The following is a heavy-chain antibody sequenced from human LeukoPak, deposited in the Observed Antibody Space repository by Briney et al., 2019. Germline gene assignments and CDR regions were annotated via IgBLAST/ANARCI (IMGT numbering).Heavy chain of an antibody. D-gene: IGHD3-22*01. CDR1: GASISNYY. V-gene: IGHV4-34*01. CDR3: AREPYYYYDSSGYRLDAFDI. CDR2: INHSGST. J-gene: IGHJ3*02. Sequence: SETLSLTCTVSGASISNYYWSWIRQPAGKGLEWIGEINHSGSTNYNPSLKSRVTISVDTSKNQFSLKLSSVTAADTAVYYCAREPYYYYDSSGYRLDAFDIWGQGTMVTVSS.